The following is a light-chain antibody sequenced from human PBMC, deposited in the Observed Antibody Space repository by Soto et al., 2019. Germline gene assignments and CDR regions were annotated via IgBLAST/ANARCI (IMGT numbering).Light chain of an antibody. CDR3: QQYNSYS. CDR1: QDISNY. CDR2: DAS. Sequence: DIQMTQSPSSLSASVGDRVTITCQASQDISNYLNWYQQKPGKAPKLLIYDASNLETGVPSRFSGNGSGTEFTLTISSLQPGDFATYYCQQYNSYSFGQGTKVDIK. V-gene: IGKV1-33*01. J-gene: IGKJ1*01.